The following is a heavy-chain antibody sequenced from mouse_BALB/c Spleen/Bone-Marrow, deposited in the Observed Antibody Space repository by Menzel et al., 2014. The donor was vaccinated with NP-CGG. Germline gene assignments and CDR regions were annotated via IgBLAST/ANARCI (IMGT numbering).Heavy chain of an antibody. J-gene: IGHJ2*01. V-gene: IGHV14-3*02. CDR1: GFNIKDTY. Sequence: VQLQQSGAELVKPGASVRLSCTASGFNIKDTYMHWVKQRPDQGLEWIGGIDPANGNAKHDPKFQGKAAMTADTSSNTTYLQLSSLTSEDTAVYYCAIYFYFDYWGQGTTLTASS. CDR2: IDPANGNA. CDR3: AIYFYFDY. D-gene: IGHD2-3*01.